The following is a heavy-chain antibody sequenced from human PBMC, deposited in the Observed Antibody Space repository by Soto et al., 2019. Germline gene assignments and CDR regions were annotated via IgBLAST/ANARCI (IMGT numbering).Heavy chain of an antibody. CDR1: GGTFSSYA. V-gene: IGHV1-69*01. D-gene: IGHD2-2*01. Sequence: QVQLVQSGAEVKQPGSSVKVSCKASGGTFSSYAISWVRQAPGQGLEWMGGIIPIFGTANYAQKFQGRVTITADESTSTAYMELSSLRSEDTAVYYCASVVVVPAATLGHDAFDIWGQGTMVTVSS. J-gene: IGHJ3*02. CDR2: IIPIFGTA. CDR3: ASVVVVPAATLGHDAFDI.